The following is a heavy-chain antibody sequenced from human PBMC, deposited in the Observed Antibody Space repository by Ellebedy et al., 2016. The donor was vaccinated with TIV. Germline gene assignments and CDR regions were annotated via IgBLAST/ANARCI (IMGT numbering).Heavy chain of an antibody. V-gene: IGHV2-70*17. D-gene: IGHD6-19*01. Sequence: SGPTLVKHTQTLTLTCTFSGFSLSTTGVCVSWIRQPPGKALEWLARIDWDDDEFYNTSLKTRLSIFKDTSKNLVVLTMTDMDTVDTATYYCARMIRSVARKSSSSTDYGMDVWGLGTTVTVSS. CDR3: ARMIRSVARKSSSSTDYGMDV. CDR2: IDWDDDE. J-gene: IGHJ6*02. CDR1: GFSLSTTGVC.